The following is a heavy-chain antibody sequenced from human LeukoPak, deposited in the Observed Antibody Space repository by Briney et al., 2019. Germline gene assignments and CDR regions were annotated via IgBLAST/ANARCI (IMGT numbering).Heavy chain of an antibody. V-gene: IGHV3-7*03. CDR2: IKQDGSVK. CDR3: ARWPHCQDF. CDR1: GFTFSSYW. J-gene: IGHJ4*02. Sequence: GGSLRLSCAASGFTFSSYWMSWVRQAPGKGLEWVANIKQDGSVKYYVDSVKGRFTISRDNAKNSLYLQMSSLRADDTAVYYCARWPHCQDFWGRGTRVTVSS.